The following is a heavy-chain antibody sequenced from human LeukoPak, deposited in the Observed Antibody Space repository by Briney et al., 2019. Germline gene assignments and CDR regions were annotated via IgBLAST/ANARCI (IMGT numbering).Heavy chain of an antibody. J-gene: IGHJ6*03. CDR2: IYYSGST. CDR3: ARGGSRYLAPYMDV. V-gene: IGHV4-30-4*08. Sequence: KPSQTLSLTCTVSGGSISSGDYYWSWIRQPPGKGLEWIGYIYYSGSTYYNPPLKSRVTISVDTSKNQFSLKLSSVTAADTAVYYCARGGSRYLAPYMDVWGKGTTVTVSS. CDR1: GGSISSGDYY. D-gene: IGHD3-9*01.